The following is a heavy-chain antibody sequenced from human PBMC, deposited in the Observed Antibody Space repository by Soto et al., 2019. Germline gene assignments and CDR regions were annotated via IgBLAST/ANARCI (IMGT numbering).Heavy chain of an antibody. CDR2: IYYSGST. CDR3: ARATPMVLDV. J-gene: IGHJ6*02. Sequence: PEETLSLTCTVSGGSISSYYWSWIRQPPGKGLEWIGYIYYSGSTNYNPSLKSRVTISVDTSKNQFSLKLSSVTAADTAVYYCARATPMVLDVWGQGTTVTVS. CDR1: GGSISSYY. D-gene: IGHD5-18*01. V-gene: IGHV4-59*01.